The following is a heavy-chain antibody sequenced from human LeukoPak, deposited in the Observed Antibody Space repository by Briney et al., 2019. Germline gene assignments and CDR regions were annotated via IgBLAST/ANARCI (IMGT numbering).Heavy chain of an antibody. J-gene: IGHJ4*02. D-gene: IGHD3-22*01. V-gene: IGHV4-39*01. CDR1: GGSISSSSYY. Sequence: SETLSLTCTVSGGSISSSSYYWGWIRQPPGKGLEWIGSIYYSGSTYYNPSLKSRVTISVDTSKNQFSLKLSSVTAADTAVYYCARGQALTMIVVVITRSTYFDYWGQGTLVTVSS. CDR3: ARGQALTMIVVVITRSTYFDY. CDR2: IYYSGST.